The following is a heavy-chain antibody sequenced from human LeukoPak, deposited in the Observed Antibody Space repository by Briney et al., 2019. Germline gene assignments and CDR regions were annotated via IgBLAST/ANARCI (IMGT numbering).Heavy chain of an antibody. J-gene: IGHJ5*02. V-gene: IGHV4-34*01. CDR1: GESFSGYY. Sequence: KPSESLSLTWAVYGESFSGYYWSWIRQPPGKGLEWIGEINHSGSTNYNPSLKSRVTISVDTSKNQFSLKLSSVTAADTAVYYCARGGRRNYGDYEVWFDPWGQGTLVTVSS. CDR2: INHSGST. CDR3: ARGGRRNYGDYEVWFDP. D-gene: IGHD4-17*01.